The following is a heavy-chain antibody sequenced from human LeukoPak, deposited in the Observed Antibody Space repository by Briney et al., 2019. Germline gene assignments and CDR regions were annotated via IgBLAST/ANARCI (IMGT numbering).Heavy chain of an antibody. CDR3: ARASQWLAFDF. CDR1: GFTVTSSF. D-gene: IGHD6-19*01. J-gene: IGHJ4*02. V-gene: IGHV3-66*01. Sequence: PGGSLRLSCAASGFTVTSSFMNWVRQAPGKGLEWVSTIYNNVNAAYADSVKDRFTISRDSSTNTLYLQVNSLRAEDTAVYFCARASQWLAFDFWGQGTLVTVSS. CDR2: IYNNVNA.